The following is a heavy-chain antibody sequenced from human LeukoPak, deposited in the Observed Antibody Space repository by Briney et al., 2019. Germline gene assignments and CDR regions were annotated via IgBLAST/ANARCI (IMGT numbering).Heavy chain of an antibody. Sequence: TSETLSLTCTVSGYSISSGYYWGWIRQPPGKGPEWIGYIYYSGSTNYNPSLKSRVTISVDTSKNQFSLKLSSVTAADTAVYYCARGGGISSYYYYMDVWGKGTTVTISS. D-gene: IGHD2-15*01. CDR1: GYSISSGYY. J-gene: IGHJ6*03. CDR3: ARGGGISSYYYYMDV. CDR2: IYYSGST. V-gene: IGHV4-38-2*02.